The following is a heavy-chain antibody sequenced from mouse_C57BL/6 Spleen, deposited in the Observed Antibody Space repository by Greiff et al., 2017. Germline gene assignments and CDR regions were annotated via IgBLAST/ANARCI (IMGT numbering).Heavy chain of an antibody. V-gene: IGHV1-69*01. Sequence: QVQLQQPGAELVMPGASVKLSCKASGYTFTSYWMHWVKQRPGQGLEWIGEIDPSDSYTNYNQKFKGKSTLTVDKSSSTAYMQLSSLTSEDSAVYYCALYYRNYVEFAYWGQGTLVTVSA. CDR2: IDPSDSYT. J-gene: IGHJ3*01. CDR3: ALYYRNYVEFAY. D-gene: IGHD2-5*01. CDR1: GYTFTSYW.